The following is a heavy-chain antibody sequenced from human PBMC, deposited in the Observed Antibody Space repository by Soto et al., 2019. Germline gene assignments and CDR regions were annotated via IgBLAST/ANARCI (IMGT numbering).Heavy chain of an antibody. V-gene: IGHV3-30*18. CDR3: AKDLYGSGWYNYFDP. CDR1: GFTFSTYG. Sequence: PGGSLRLSCAASGFTFSTYGMHWVRQAPGKGLEWVTMTSSDGSAKYYADSVKGRFTISRDNSRNTLYLEMNRLRPEDAAVYYCAKDLYGSGWYNYFDPWGQGTLVTVSS. D-gene: IGHD6-19*01. CDR2: TSSDGSAK. J-gene: IGHJ5*02.